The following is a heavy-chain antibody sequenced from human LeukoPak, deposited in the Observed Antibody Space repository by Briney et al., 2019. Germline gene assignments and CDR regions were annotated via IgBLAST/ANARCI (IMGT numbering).Heavy chain of an antibody. Sequence: ASETLSLTCAVSGASISSYNCWGWVRQSPGKVLEWIGEIYRSGITNYNPSLKSRVTISVDKSKNQFSLKLNSVTAADTAMYYCARGASTVTGYFDYWGQGTLVTVSS. CDR2: IYRSGIT. J-gene: IGHJ4*02. CDR1: GASISSYNC. CDR3: ARGASTVTGYFDY. V-gene: IGHV4-4*02. D-gene: IGHD4-17*01.